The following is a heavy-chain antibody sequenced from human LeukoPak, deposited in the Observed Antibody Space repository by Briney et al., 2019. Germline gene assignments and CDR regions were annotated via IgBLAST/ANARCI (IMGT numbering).Heavy chain of an antibody. D-gene: IGHD1-20*01. CDR1: GGSISSYY. CDR2: IYYSGST. Sequence: PSETLSLTCTVSGGSISSYYWSWIRQPPGKGLEWIGYIYYSGSTNYNPSLKSRVTISVDTSKNQFSLKLSSVTAADTAVYFCARGGITGAAVYYYGMDVWGQGTTVTVSS. V-gene: IGHV4-59*12. J-gene: IGHJ6*02. CDR3: ARGGITGAAVYYYGMDV.